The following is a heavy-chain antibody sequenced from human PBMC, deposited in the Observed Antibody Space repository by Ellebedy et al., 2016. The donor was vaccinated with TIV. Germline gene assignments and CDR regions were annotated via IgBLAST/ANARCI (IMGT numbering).Heavy chain of an antibody. D-gene: IGHD5-12*01. V-gene: IGHV2-70*11. CDR3: ARIKGGYMGYAIDY. CDR2: IAWDDDN. CDR1: GFSLSTSGMC. J-gene: IGHJ4*02. Sequence: SGPTLVKPTQTLTLTYTFSGFSLSTSGMCVSWIRQPPGKALEWLARIAWDDDNYYSTSLKTMLTISKDTSKNQVVLTMTNMDPVDTATYYCARIKGGYMGYAIDYWGQGTLVTVSS.